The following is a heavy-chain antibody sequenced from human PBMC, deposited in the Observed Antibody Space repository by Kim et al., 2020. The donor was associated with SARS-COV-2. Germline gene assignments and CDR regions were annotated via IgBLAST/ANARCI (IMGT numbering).Heavy chain of an antibody. J-gene: IGHJ4*02. V-gene: IGHV4-59*01. D-gene: IGHD3-10*01. CDR2: VDYSGRT. CDR3: ARDEMATWDYYGSGNYWGS. CDR1: GGSLRSYY. Sequence: SETLSLTCSIAGGSLRSYYWSWIRQFPGKGLARSGYVDYSGRTNYNPSLKSRVNISVDTSTNQFSLKLFSVTATDTAIYYCARDEMATWDYYGSGNYWGSWGRGTLVTVSS.